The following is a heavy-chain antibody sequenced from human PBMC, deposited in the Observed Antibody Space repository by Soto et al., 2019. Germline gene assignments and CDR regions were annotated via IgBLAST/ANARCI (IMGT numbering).Heavy chain of an antibody. CDR2: ISGGGGSS. D-gene: IGHD2-21*02. V-gene: IGHV3-23*01. CDR1: GFTFSNYA. J-gene: IGHJ4*02. CDR3: ARNRGVDCHSVFFY. Sequence: EVQLLESGGGLVQPGGSLRLSCAASGFTFSNYAMSWVRQAPGKGLEWVSGISGGGGSSYYADSVKGRFTISRDNSKNTLYLPMNSLRAEDTAVYYCARNRGVDCHSVFFYWGQGTLVIVSS.